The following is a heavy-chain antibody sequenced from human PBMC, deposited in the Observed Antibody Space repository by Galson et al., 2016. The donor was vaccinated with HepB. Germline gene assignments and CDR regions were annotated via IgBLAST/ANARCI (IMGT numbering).Heavy chain of an antibody. D-gene: IGHD3-16*02. CDR1: GFTFSSYA. CDR2: ISFDGSNN. Sequence: SLRLSCAASGFTFSSYAMHWVRQAPGKGLEWVAVISFDGSNNFYADSVKGRFTISRDNSKNTLYLQMNSLRAEETAVYYCARDDDYVWGTYRYTATVPQYYFDYWGQGTLVTVSS. CDR3: ARDDDYVWGTYRYTATVPQYYFDY. J-gene: IGHJ4*02. V-gene: IGHV3-30-3*01.